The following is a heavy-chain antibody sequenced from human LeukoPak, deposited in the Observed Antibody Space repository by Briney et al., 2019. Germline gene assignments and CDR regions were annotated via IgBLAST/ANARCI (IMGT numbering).Heavy chain of an antibody. J-gene: IGHJ3*02. CDR1: GFPFSTYA. D-gene: IGHD3-3*01. CDR3: AKDRIGVLPDAFDI. CDR2: ITGSGGFT. V-gene: IGHV3-23*01. Sequence: GGSLRLSCAASGFPFSTYAMNWVRQAPGKGLEWVSVITGSGGFTQYADSVKGRFTISRDNSRNILYLQMNSLRDEDTALYYCAKDRIGVLPDAFDIWGQGTMVTVSS.